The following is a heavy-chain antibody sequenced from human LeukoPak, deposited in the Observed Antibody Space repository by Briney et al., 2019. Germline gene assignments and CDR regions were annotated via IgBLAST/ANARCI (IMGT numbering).Heavy chain of an antibody. CDR1: GFTFTTYW. J-gene: IGHJ4*02. CDR3: IRETHVGLHLEY. CDR2: INTDGRVT. Sequence: GGSLRLSCVASGFTFTTYWMHWVRHVPGKGLVWVARINTDGRVTTYADSVKGRFPVSRDNAENTLYLQMNNLRPEDTAVYYCIRETHVGLHLEYWGQGTLATVSA. D-gene: IGHD3-10*02. V-gene: IGHV3-74*01.